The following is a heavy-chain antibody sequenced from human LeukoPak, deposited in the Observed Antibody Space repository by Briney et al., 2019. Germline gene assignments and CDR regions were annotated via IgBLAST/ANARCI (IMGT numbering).Heavy chain of an antibody. CDR2: IYYSGST. D-gene: IGHD3-10*01. V-gene: IGHV4-59*01. J-gene: IGHJ4*02. CDR3: ARGSRELLWFGELGFDY. Sequence: PSETLSLTCTVSGGSISSYYWSWIRQPPGKGLEWIGCIYYSGSTNYNPSLKSRVTISVDTSKNQFSLKLSSVTAADTAVYYCARGSRELLWFGELGFDYWGQGTLVTVSS. CDR1: GGSISSYY.